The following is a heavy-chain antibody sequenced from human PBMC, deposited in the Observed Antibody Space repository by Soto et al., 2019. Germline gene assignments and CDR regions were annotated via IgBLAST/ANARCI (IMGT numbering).Heavy chain of an antibody. V-gene: IGHV3-74*01. CDR2: INSDGSST. D-gene: IGHD6-13*01. Sequence: EVQLVESGGGLVQPGGSLRLSCAASGFTFSSYWMHWVRQAPGKGLVWVSRINSDGSSTSYADSVKGRFTISRDNAKNTLYLQMNSLRAEDTAVYYCARVVVAAAGTSWFDPWGQGTLVTVSS. J-gene: IGHJ5*02. CDR1: GFTFSSYW. CDR3: ARVVVAAAGTSWFDP.